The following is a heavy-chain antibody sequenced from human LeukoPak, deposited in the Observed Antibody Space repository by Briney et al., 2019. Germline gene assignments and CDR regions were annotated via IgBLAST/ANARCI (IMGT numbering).Heavy chain of an antibody. CDR1: GYTFTSYD. D-gene: IGHD5-18*01. CDR3: ARDRDVDTAMEFDY. Sequence: ASVKVSCKASGYTFTSYDINWVRQATGQGLEWMGWMNPNSGNTGYAQKFQGRVTMTRNTSISTAYMELSSLRSEDTAVYYCARDRDVDTAMEFDYWGQGTLVTVSS. CDR2: MNPNSGNT. V-gene: IGHV1-8*01. J-gene: IGHJ4*02.